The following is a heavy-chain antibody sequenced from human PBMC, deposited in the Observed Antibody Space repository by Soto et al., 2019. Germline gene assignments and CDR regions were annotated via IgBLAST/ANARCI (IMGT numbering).Heavy chain of an antibody. CDR3: AKVRRTGYCSGGSCYPPFL. D-gene: IGHD2-15*01. CDR1: GFTFSSYA. Sequence: EVQLLESGGGLVQPGGSLRLSCAASGFTFSSYAMSWVRQAPGKGLEWVSAISGSGGSTYYADSVKGRFTISRDNSKNTLYLQMNSLRAEDTAVYYCAKVRRTGYCSGGSCYPPFLWGQGTLVTVSS. CDR2: ISGSGGST. V-gene: IGHV3-23*01. J-gene: IGHJ4*02.